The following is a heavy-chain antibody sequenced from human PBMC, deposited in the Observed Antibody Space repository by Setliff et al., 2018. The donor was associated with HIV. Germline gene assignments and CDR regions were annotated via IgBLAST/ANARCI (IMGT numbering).Heavy chain of an antibody. Sequence: PGGSLRLSCVAPGFTLGGFGMHWVRQAPGKGLEWVAFIQYDGSKQSYADSVKGRFTISRDDSKNTLYLQMKTLRAEDTAVYYCVKDINLDLSRYFHYWGQGTLVTVSS. D-gene: IGHD3-9*01. CDR3: VKDINLDLSRYFHY. V-gene: IGHV3-30*02. J-gene: IGHJ4*02. CDR1: GFTLGGFG. CDR2: IQYDGSKQ.